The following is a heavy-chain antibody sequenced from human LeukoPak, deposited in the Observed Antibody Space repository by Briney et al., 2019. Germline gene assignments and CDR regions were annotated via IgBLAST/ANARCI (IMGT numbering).Heavy chain of an antibody. CDR2: IYYSGST. V-gene: IGHV4-39*01. CDR1: GGSISSSSYY. Sequence: SETLSLTCTVSGGSISSSSYYWGWIRQPPGKGLEWIGSIYYSGSTYHNPSLKSRVTISVDTSKNQFSLKLSSVTAADTAVYYCARQLEVPAAGMLWDFDYWGQGTLVTVSS. CDR3: ARQLEVPAAGMLWDFDY. J-gene: IGHJ4*02. D-gene: IGHD2-2*01.